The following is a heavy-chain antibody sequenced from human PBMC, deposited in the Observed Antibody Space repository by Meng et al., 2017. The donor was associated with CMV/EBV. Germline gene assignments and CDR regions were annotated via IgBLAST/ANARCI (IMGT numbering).Heavy chain of an antibody. CDR1: GFTFSSYA. CDR2: ISYDGSNK. J-gene: IGHJ6*02. Sequence: GGSLRLSCAASGFTFSSYAMHWVRQAPGKGLEWVAVISYDGSNKYYADSVKGRFTISRDNSKNTLYLQMNSLRAEDTAVYYCARPLAALDGMDVWGQGTTVTVSS. D-gene: IGHD6-13*01. CDR3: ARPLAALDGMDV. V-gene: IGHV3-30-3*01.